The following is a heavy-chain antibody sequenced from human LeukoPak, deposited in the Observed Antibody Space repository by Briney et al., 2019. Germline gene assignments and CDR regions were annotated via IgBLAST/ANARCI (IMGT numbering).Heavy chain of an antibody. CDR1: GDSVSSAYYY. CDR3: ARHVRTSGWYLSPSWVDP. CDR2: IYYSGST. V-gene: IGHV4-39*01. J-gene: IGHJ5*02. Sequence: KPSETLSLTCSVSGDSVSSAYYYWGWIRQPPGKGLEWIGTIYYSGSTYYSPSLKSRVTMFLDTSKNQFSLKMISVTAADTAVYFCARHVRTSGWYLSPSWVDPWGQGTLVTVSS. D-gene: IGHD6-19*01.